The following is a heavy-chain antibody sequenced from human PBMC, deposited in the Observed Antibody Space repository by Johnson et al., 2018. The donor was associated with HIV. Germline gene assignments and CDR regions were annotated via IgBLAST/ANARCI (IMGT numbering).Heavy chain of an antibody. CDR1: GFTFSSYA. J-gene: IGHJ1*01. CDR2: ISYDGSNK. D-gene: IGHD3-10*02. Sequence: QVQLVESGGGVVQPGRSLRLSCAASGFTFSSYAMHWVRQAPGKGLEWVAVISYDGSNKYYADSVKGRFTISRDNSKNTLYLQMNSLRAEDTAVYYCARDILELGDNVRGLLGLRWAMWG. CDR3: ARDILELGDNVRGLLGLRWAM. V-gene: IGHV3-30*04.